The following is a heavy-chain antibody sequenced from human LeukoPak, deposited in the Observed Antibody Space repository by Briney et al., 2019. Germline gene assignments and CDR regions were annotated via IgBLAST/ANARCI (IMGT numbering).Heavy chain of an antibody. Sequence: ASETLSLTCTVSGGSISSYYWSWIRQPPGKGLEWIGYIYYSGSTNYNPSLKSRVTISVDTSKNQFSLKLRSVTAADTAVYYCARDPGMATSYYFDYWGQGTLVTVSS. CDR2: IYYSGST. V-gene: IGHV4-59*01. J-gene: IGHJ4*02. D-gene: IGHD5-24*01. CDR1: GGSISSYY. CDR3: ARDPGMATSYYFDY.